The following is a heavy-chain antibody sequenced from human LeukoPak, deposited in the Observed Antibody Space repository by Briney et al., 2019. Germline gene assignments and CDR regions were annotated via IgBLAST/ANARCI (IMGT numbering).Heavy chain of an antibody. CDR3: AKVGDIVVIVADYFDY. CDR1: GGSFSGYY. J-gene: IGHJ4*02. CDR2: NSGTGDIT. D-gene: IGHD2-15*01. Sequence: QASETLSLTCAVYGGSFSGYYWSWVRQAPGKGLEWVSGNSGTGDITYYADSVKGRFTISRDNSKNTLYLQMNSLRAEDTAVYYCAKVGDIVVIVADYFDYWGQGTLVTVSS. V-gene: IGHV3-23*01.